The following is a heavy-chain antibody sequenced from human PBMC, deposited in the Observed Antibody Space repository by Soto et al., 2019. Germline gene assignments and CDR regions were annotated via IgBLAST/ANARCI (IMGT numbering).Heavy chain of an antibody. CDR3: ARGEVGNWNYPPSDY. D-gene: IGHD1-7*01. CDR1: GYTFTGYY. CDR2: INPNSGGT. J-gene: IGHJ4*02. V-gene: IGHV1-2*02. Sequence: ASVKVSCKTSGYTFTGYYMHWVRQAPGQGLEWMGWINPNSGGTNYAQKFQGRATMTRDTSISTAYMELSRLRSDDTAVYYCARGEVGNWNYPPSDYWGQGTLVTVSS.